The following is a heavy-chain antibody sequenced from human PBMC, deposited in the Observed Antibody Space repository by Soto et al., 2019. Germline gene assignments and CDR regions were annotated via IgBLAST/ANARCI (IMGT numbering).Heavy chain of an antibody. CDR1: GFTFSSHW. V-gene: IGHV3-74*01. J-gene: IGHJ4*02. D-gene: IGHD1-1*01. Sequence: EVQLVESGGGLVQPGGSLRLSCAASGFTFSSHWMHWVRQAPGKGLVWVSRINNDGSFTNNADSVKGRFTISRDNAKDTLYLQMHCLSAEDTAVYYWARGTIAWNGIDYWGQVTLVTVSA. CDR2: INNDGSFT. CDR3: ARGTIAWNGIDY.